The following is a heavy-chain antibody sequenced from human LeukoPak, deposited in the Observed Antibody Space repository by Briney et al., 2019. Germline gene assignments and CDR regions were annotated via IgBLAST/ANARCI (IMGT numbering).Heavy chain of an antibody. V-gene: IGHV4-39*07. D-gene: IGHD5-12*01. CDR2: IYYSGST. CDR1: GGSISGSSYY. CDR3: ARVHGSGYKIYNWFDP. J-gene: IGHJ5*02. Sequence: SETLSVTCTVSGGSISGSSYYWGWIRQPPGEGLEWIGSIYYSGSTYYNPSLKSRVTISVDTSKNQFSLKLNSVSAADTAVYYCARVHGSGYKIYNWFDPWGQGTLVTVSS.